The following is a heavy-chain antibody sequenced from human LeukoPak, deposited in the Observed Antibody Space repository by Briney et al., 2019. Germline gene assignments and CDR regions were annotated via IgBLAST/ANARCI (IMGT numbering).Heavy chain of an antibody. CDR2: IYYSGST. CDR1: GGSISRSSYY. J-gene: IGHJ4*02. V-gene: IGHV4-39*01. Sequence: SETLSLTCTVSGGSISRSSYYWGWIRQPPGKGLEWIGSIYYSGSTNYNPSLKSRVTISVDTSKNQFSLKLSSVTAADTATYYCARLNSGWNYYFDYWGQGTLATVSS. D-gene: IGHD6-19*01. CDR3: ARLNSGWNYYFDY.